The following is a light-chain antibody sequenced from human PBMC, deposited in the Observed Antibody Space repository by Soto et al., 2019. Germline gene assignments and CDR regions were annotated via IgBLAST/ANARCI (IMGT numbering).Light chain of an antibody. CDR3: QQYGSSPFT. V-gene: IGKV3-20*01. J-gene: IGKJ3*01. CDR2: GAS. Sequence: EIVLTQSPGTLSLSPGERATLSCRASQSVTINYLAWYQQIPGQAPRLLVYGASTRATGIPDRFSGSGSGTDFTLTISRLEPEDFAVYYCQQYGSSPFTFGPGTKVDIK. CDR1: QSVTINY.